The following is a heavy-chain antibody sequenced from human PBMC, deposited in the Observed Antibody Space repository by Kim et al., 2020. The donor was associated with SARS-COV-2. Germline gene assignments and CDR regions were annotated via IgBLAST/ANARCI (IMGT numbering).Heavy chain of an antibody. J-gene: IGHJ4*02. CDR3: ARSHDSSGYSSFDY. V-gene: IGHV1-3*01. CDR2: IKADNSDT. Sequence: ASVKVSCKASGYAFTTYPMHWVRQAPGQRLEWMGWIKADNSDTTYSQKFQGRVTITRDTSADTAYMELSSLRSEDTAVYYCARSHDSSGYSSFDYSGQGT. D-gene: IGHD3-22*01. CDR1: GYAFTTYP.